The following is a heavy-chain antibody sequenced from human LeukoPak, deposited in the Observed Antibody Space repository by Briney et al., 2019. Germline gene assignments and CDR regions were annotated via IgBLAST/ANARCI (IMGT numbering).Heavy chain of an antibody. Sequence: PGGSLRLSCAASGFTSSSYAMSWVRQAPGKGLEWVSGISASGGVTYSAESVRGRFTISRDNSKNTLYLQMNSLRVDDTAAYYCATISGSFEYLDYWGQGTLVTVSS. CDR2: ISASGGVT. CDR3: ATISGSFEYLDY. D-gene: IGHD1-26*01. CDR1: GFTSSSYA. J-gene: IGHJ4*02. V-gene: IGHV3-23*01.